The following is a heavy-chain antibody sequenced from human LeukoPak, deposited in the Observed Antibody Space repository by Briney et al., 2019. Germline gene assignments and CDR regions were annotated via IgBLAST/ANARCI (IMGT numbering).Heavy chain of an antibody. CDR1: GGSISSGSYY. Sequence: SETLSLTCTVSGGSISSGSYYWSWIRQPAGKGLEWIGRIYTSGSTNYNPSLKSRVTISVDTSKNQFSLKLSSVTAADTAVYYCARGITIFGVVINPNWFDPWGQGTLVTVSS. D-gene: IGHD3-3*01. CDR3: ARGITIFGVVINPNWFDP. V-gene: IGHV4-61*02. CDR2: IYTSGST. J-gene: IGHJ5*02.